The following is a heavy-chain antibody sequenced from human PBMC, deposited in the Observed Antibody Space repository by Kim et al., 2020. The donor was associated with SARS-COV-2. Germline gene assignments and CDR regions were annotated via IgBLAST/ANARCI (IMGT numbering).Heavy chain of an antibody. CDR1: GGTFSSYA. V-gene: IGHV1-69*13. Sequence: SVKVSCKASGGTFSSYAISWVRQAPGQGLEWMGGIIPIFGTANYAQKFQGRVTITADESTSTAYMELSSLRSEDTAVYYCARDPPWGLDVYAFDIWGQGTMVTVSS. D-gene: IGHD3-16*01. CDR2: IIPIFGTA. J-gene: IGHJ3*02. CDR3: ARDPPWGLDVYAFDI.